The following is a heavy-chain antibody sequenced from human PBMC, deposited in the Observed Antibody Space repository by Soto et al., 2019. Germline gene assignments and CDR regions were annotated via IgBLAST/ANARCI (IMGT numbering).Heavy chain of an antibody. V-gene: IGHV3-74*01. CDR3: ARDWVTMVRGVKENQVDV. J-gene: IGHJ6*04. D-gene: IGHD3-10*01. Sequence: EVQLVESGGGLVQPGGSLRLSCAASGFTFSSYWMHWVRQAPGKGLVWVSRINSDGSSTSYADSVKGRFTISRDNAKNTLYLQMSSLRAEDTAVYYCARDWVTMVRGVKENQVDVWGKGTTVTVSS. CDR1: GFTFSSYW. CDR2: INSDGSST.